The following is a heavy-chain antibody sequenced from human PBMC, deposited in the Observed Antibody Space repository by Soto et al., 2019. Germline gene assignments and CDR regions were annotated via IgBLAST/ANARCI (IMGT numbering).Heavy chain of an antibody. Sequence: QAPLVQSGAEVKKPGASVKVSCKAFGYTFSSYGISWVRQAPGQGLEWMGWISGYNGNTNYAQKFQGRVTMTTDTSTSTAYMELRSLRSADSAVYYCARAEKWVTGNMGGYWGQGTLVTVYS. CDR2: ISGYNGNT. CDR1: GYTFSSYG. V-gene: IGHV1-18*04. D-gene: IGHD1-20*01. CDR3: ARAEKWVTGNMGGY. J-gene: IGHJ4*02.